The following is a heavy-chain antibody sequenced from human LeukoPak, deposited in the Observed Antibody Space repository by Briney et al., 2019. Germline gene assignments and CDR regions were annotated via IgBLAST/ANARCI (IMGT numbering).Heavy chain of an antibody. CDR3: ARGSMSAAADFYYYYGMDV. J-gene: IGHJ6*02. Sequence: SETLSLTCAVSGGSISSGGYSWSWIRQPPGKGLEWIGYIYYSGSTNYNPSLKSRVTISVDTSKNQFSLKLSSVTAADTAVYYCARGSMSAAADFYYYYGMDVWGQGTTVTVSS. V-gene: IGHV4-61*08. D-gene: IGHD6-13*01. CDR2: IYYSGST. CDR1: GGSISSGGYS.